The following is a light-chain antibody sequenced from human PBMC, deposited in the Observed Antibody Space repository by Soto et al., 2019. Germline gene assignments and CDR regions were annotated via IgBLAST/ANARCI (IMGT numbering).Light chain of an antibody. CDR1: QSLLHSNGNIY. Sequence: DIVLTQSPLSLPVTPGEPASISCRSSQSLLHSNGNIYLDWYLQKPGQSPQLLIYLGSIRASGGPDRFSVSGSGTDFTLKITRVEAEYVGVYYGMQAVQAPRTFGRGTKVEIK. J-gene: IGKJ1*01. CDR2: LGS. V-gene: IGKV2-28*01. CDR3: MQAVQAPRT.